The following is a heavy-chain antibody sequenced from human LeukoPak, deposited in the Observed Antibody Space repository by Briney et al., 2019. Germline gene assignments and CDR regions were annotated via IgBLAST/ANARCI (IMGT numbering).Heavy chain of an antibody. CDR1: GFTFSDYY. CDR2: ISSSGSTI. D-gene: IGHD3-9*01. V-gene: IGHV3-11*01. CDR3: ARALRYFANLRGIDI. Sequence: GGSLRLSCAASGFTFSDYYMSWIRQAPGKGLEWVSYISSSGSTIYYADSVKGRFTISRDNAKNSLYLQMSSLRAEDTAVYYCARALRYFANLRGIDIWGQGTMVTVSS. J-gene: IGHJ3*02.